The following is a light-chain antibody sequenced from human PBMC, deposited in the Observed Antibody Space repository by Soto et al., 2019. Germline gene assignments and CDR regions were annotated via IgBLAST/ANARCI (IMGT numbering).Light chain of an antibody. Sequence: QSALTQPASVSRSPGQSITISCTGTSSDVGSYNRVSWYRQHPGKAPELIIYDVSHRPSGVSDRFSGSKSGNSASLSISALQPEDEADYYCCSYTTTDTYVFGTGTKLTVL. V-gene: IGLV2-14*03. CDR2: DVS. CDR1: SSDVGSYNR. J-gene: IGLJ1*01. CDR3: CSYTTTDTYV.